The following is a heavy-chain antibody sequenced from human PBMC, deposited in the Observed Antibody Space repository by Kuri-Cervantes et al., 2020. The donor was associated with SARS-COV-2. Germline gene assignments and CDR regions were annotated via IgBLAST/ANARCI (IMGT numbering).Heavy chain of an antibody. CDR1: GFTFSSYA. CDR2: ISYDGSNK. J-gene: IGHJ4*02. Sequence: GESLKISCAASGFTFSSYAMHWVRQAPGKGLEWVAVISYDGSNKYYADSVKGRFTISRDNSKNTLYLQMNSLRAEDTAVYYCARETELGTDYWGQGTLVTVSS. V-gene: IGHV3-30-3*01. CDR3: ARETELGTDY. D-gene: IGHD7-27*01.